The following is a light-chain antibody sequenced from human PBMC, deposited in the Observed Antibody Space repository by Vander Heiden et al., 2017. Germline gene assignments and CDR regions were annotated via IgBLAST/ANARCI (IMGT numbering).Light chain of an antibody. CDR1: QSVSSN. Sequence: EIVMKQSPATLSVSPGERATLSCRASQSVSSNLAWYQQKPGQAPRLLSYGASTRATGIQARFSGSGSGTEFTLTISSLQSEDFAFYYCQQYNNGPPALTCGGGTKVEIK. J-gene: IGKJ4*01. CDR3: QQYNNGPPALT. V-gene: IGKV3-15*01. CDR2: GAS.